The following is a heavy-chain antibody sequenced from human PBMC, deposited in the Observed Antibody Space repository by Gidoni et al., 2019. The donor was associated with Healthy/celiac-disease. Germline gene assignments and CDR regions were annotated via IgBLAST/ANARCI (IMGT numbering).Heavy chain of an antibody. CDR1: GFTFSRYW. CDR3: ASSGAAREPYYYYGMDV. J-gene: IGHJ6*02. CDR2: IKQDGSEK. V-gene: IGHV3-7*03. D-gene: IGHD6-6*01. Sequence: EVQLVESGGGLVQPGGSLRLSCADSGFTFSRYWMSWVRQAPGKGLEWVANIKQDGSEKYYVDSVKGRFTISRDNAKNSLYLQMNSLRAEDTAVYYCASSGAAREPYYYYGMDVWGQGTTVTVSS.